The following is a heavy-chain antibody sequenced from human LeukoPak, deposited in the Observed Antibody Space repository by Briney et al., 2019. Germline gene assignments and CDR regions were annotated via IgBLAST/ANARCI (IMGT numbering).Heavy chain of an antibody. Sequence: ASVKVSCKASGYTFTSYGISWVRQAPGQGLEWMGWISAYNGNTNYAQKLQGRVTMTTDTSTSTAYMELRSLRSDDTAVYYCARDLEEYCSSTSCYAGPGAFDIWGQGTMVTVSS. V-gene: IGHV1-18*04. D-gene: IGHD2-2*01. CDR1: GYTFTSYG. CDR3: ARDLEEYCSSTSCYAGPGAFDI. J-gene: IGHJ3*02. CDR2: ISAYNGNT.